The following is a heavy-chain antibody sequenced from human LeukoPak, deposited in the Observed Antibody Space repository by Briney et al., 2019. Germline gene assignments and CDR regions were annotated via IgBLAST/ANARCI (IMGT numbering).Heavy chain of an antibody. CDR1: GGSISRSNW. CDR3: AGYNIPYTFEF. D-gene: IGHD1-14*01. J-gene: IGHJ4*02. CDR2: ILHSGDT. V-gene: IGHV4-4*02. Sequence: SETLSLTCAVSGGSISRSNWWSRVRQPPGQGLEWIGDILHSGDTNYNASLRSRLTISLDKSRNQFSLQLSSVTAADTAVYYCAGYNIPYTFEFWGPGTVVTVSS.